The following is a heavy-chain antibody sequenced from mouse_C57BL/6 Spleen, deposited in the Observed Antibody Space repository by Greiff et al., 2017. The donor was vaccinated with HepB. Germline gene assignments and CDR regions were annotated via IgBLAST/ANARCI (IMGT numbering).Heavy chain of an antibody. J-gene: IGHJ4*01. Sequence: VQLVESGPGLVAPSQSLSITCTVSGFSLTSYGVHWVRQPPGKGLEWLVVIWSDGSTTYNSALKSRLSISKDNSKSQVFLKMNSLQTDDTAMYYCARHYGSSYYYAMDYWGQGTSVTVSS. CDR2: IWSDGST. CDR3: ARHYGSSYYYAMDY. CDR1: GFSLTSYG. V-gene: IGHV2-6-1*01. D-gene: IGHD1-1*01.